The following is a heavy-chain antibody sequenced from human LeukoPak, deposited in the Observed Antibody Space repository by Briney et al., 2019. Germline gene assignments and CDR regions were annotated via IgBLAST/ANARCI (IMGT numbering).Heavy chain of an antibody. CDR3: VRHDSYIPY. D-gene: IGHD5-18*01. Sequence: GGSLRLSCAASGFTFSKYWMLWVRQAPGKGLEWVSGISDSGGSTYYADSVKGRFTISRDNSKNTVHLQLNNLRVDDTAVYFCVRHDSYIPYWGQGTLVTVSS. CDR2: ISDSGGST. V-gene: IGHV3-23*01. CDR1: GFTFSKYW. J-gene: IGHJ4*02.